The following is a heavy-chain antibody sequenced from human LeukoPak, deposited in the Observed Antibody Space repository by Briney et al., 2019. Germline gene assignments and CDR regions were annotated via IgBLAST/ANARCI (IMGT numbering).Heavy chain of an antibody. Sequence: PGGSLRLXCAASGFTFSSYSMNWVRQAPGKELEWVSYISSSSSTIYYVDSVKGRFTISRDNAKNSLYLQMNSLRAEDTAVYYCASEEVPAAIHGDDAFDIWGQGTMVTVSS. D-gene: IGHD2-2*02. CDR2: ISSSSSTI. J-gene: IGHJ3*02. CDR3: ASEEVPAAIHGDDAFDI. CDR1: GFTFSSYS. V-gene: IGHV3-48*01.